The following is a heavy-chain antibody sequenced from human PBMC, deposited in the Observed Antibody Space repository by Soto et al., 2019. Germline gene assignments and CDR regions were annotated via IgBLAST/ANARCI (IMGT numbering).Heavy chain of an antibody. V-gene: IGHV1-18*01. Sequence: ASVKVSCKASGYRFTSYGIIWVRQAPGQGLEWMGWISAYNGNTKYAQKFQGRVTMTTDTSTSTAYLQWSSLKASDTAMYYCARNSGATDYYFDYWGQGTLVTVSS. D-gene: IGHD1-26*01. CDR2: ISAYNGNT. CDR3: ARNSGATDYYFDY. CDR1: GYRFTSYG. J-gene: IGHJ4*02.